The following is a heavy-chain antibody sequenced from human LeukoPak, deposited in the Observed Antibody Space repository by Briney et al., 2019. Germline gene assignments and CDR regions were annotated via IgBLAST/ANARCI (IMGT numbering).Heavy chain of an antibody. CDR3: ARHEGQGTTIFGVVITEPYYFDY. V-gene: IGHV4-39*01. D-gene: IGHD3-3*01. J-gene: IGHJ4*02. Sequence: SETLSLTCTVSGGSISSSSYYWGWIRQPPGKGLEWIGSIYYSGSTYYNPSLKSRVTISVDTSKNQFSLKLSSVTAADTAVYYCARHEGQGTTIFGVVITEPYYFDYWGQGTLVTVSS. CDR2: IYYSGST. CDR1: GGSISSSSYY.